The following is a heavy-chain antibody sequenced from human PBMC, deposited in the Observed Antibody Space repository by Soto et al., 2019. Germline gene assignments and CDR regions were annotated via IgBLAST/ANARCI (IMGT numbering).Heavy chain of an antibody. Sequence: EVQLVDSGGGLVQPGGSLRLSCAASGFIFSNYVMSWGRQAPWKVLEWVSSIIDSGGTSYYADSVKCRFTISRDNSKNTLYLQMNSLRAEDTAIYYCAKRPRALLTFDYWGQGTLVTVSS. V-gene: IGHV3-23*04. D-gene: IGHD1-26*01. CDR1: GFIFSNYV. J-gene: IGHJ4*02. CDR2: IIDSGGTS. CDR3: AKRPRALLTFDY.